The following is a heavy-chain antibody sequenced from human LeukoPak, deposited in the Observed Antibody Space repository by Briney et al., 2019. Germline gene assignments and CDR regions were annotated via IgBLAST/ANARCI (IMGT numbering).Heavy chain of an antibody. J-gene: IGHJ6*02. CDR1: GGSISSYY. Sequence: PSETLSLTCTVSGGSISSYYWSWIRQPPGKGLEWIGYIYYSGSTNHNPSLKSRVTISVDTSKNQFSLKLSSVTAADTAVYYCARADYGDYGGLGYGMDVWGQGTTVTVSS. CDR2: IYYSGST. V-gene: IGHV4-59*01. CDR3: ARADYGDYGGLGYGMDV. D-gene: IGHD4-17*01.